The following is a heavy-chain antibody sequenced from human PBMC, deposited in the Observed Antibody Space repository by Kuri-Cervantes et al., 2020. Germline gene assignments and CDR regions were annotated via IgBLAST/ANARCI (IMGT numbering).Heavy chain of an antibody. V-gene: IGHV3-74*01. Sequence: GESLKISCAASGFTFSSYWMHWVRQAPGKGLVWVSRVNGEGSSTSYADSVKGRFTISRDNAKNSLYLQMNSLRAEDTAVYYCARESSYGDYLFDYWGREPWSPSPQ. J-gene: IGHJ4*02. D-gene: IGHD4-17*01. CDR2: VNGEGSST. CDR1: GFTFSSYW. CDR3: ARESSYGDYLFDY.